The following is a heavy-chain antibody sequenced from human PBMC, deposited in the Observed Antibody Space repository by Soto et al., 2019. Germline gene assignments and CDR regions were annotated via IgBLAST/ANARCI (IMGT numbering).Heavy chain of an antibody. V-gene: IGHV1-69*01. CDR1: GGTFSSDS. J-gene: IGHJ4*02. Sequence: VSCKASGGTFSSDSFSWVRQAPGQGLEWMGGIIXMFDTPIYXQXFQDRDTITADESTSTAYMQLSSLRSGDTAVYYCARSGGLDRDFNYWGQGSLVTVSS. CDR2: IIXMFDTP. D-gene: IGHD2-15*01. CDR3: ARSGGLDRDFNY.